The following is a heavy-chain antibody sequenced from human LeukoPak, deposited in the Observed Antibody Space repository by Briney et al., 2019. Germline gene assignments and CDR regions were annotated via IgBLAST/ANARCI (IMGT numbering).Heavy chain of an antibody. J-gene: IGHJ4*02. CDR3: ARGPDYGDYAYYFDY. Sequence: GGSLRLSCAASGFTFSDYYMTWIRQAQGKGLEWVSCISSSSSYIYYADSVKGRFTISRDNAKNSLYLQMNSLRAEDTAVYYCARGPDYGDYAYYFDYWGQGTLVTVSS. CDR1: GFTFSDYY. CDR2: ISSSSSYI. V-gene: IGHV3-11*06. D-gene: IGHD4-17*01.